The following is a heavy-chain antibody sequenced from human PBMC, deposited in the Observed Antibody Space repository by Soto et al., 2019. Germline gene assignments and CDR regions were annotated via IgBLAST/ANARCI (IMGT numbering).Heavy chain of an antibody. CDR2: ISYDGSNK. J-gene: IGHJ4*02. CDR3: AKYFVFGGYDCILAY. Sequence: GGSLRLSCAASGFTFSSYGMHWVRQAPGKGLEWVAVISYDGSNKYYADSVKGRFTISRDNSKNTLYLQMNSLRAEDTSVYYCAKYFVFGGYDCILAYWTQGTLVIVSS. V-gene: IGHV3-30*18. D-gene: IGHD5-12*01. CDR1: GFTFSSYG.